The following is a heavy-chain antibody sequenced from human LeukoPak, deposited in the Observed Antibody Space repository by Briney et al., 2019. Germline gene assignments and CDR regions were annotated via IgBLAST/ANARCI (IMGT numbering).Heavy chain of an antibody. CDR1: GVSISSSNW. Sequence: PSETLSLTCAVSGVSISSSNWWSWVRQPPGKGLEWIGEIYHSGSTNYNPSLKSRVTFSVDKSKNQFSLKVTSVTAADTAVYYCARRDYYNGMDVWGQGATVTVSS. J-gene: IGHJ6*02. V-gene: IGHV4-4*02. CDR2: IYHSGST. CDR3: ARRDYYNGMDV.